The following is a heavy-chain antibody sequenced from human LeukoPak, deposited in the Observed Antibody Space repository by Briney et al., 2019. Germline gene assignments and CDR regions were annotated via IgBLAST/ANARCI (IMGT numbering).Heavy chain of an antibody. CDR1: GYTFTSYY. J-gene: IGHJ4*02. CDR3: AREGDGGGFDY. D-gene: IGHD4-23*01. V-gene: IGHV1-46*01. Sequence: ASVKVSCKAFGYTFTSYYMHWVRQAPGQGLEWMGIINPRGGSTSYAQKFQGRVTMTRDTSTSTVYMELSSLRSEDTAVYYCAREGDGGGFDYWGQGTLVTVSS. CDR2: INPRGGST.